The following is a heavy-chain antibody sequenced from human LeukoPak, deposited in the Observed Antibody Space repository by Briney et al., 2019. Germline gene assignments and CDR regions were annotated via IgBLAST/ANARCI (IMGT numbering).Heavy chain of an antibody. J-gene: IGHJ4*02. D-gene: IGHD3-10*01. V-gene: IGHV3-23*01. CDR3: AKDLLLWFGELPSEYYFDY. CDR2: ISGSGGST. CDR1: GFTFSSYA. Sequence: PGGSLRLSCAASGFTFSSYAMSWVRQAPGKGLEWVSAISGSGGSTYYADSVKGRFTISRDNSKNTLYPQMNSLRAEDTAVYYCAKDLLLWFGELPSEYYFDYWGQGTLVTVSS.